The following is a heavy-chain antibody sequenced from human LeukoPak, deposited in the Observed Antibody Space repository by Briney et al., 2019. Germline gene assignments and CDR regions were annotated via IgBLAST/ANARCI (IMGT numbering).Heavy chain of an antibody. CDR2: ISAYNGNT. D-gene: IGHD2-8*01. V-gene: IGHV1-18*01. J-gene: IGHJ3*02. CDR3: AGLRCTNGVCYTRGAFDI. CDR1: GYTFTSYG. Sequence: ASVKVSCKASGYTFTSYGISWVRQAPGQGLEWMGWISAYNGNTNYAQKLQGRVTMTTDTSTSTAYMELRSLRSDDTAVYYCAGLRCTNGVCYTRGAFDIWGQGTMVTVSS.